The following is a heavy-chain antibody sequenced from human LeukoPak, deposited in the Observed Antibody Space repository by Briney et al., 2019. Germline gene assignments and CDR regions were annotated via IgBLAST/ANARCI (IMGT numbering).Heavy chain of an antibody. V-gene: IGHV4-61*01. Sequence: SETLSLTCTVSGYSISSGYYWSWIRQPPGKGLEWIGYIYCSGSTNYNPSLKSQVTISVDTSKNQFSLKLSSVTAADTAVYYCARGYCSGGSCYLYYFDYWGQGTLVTVSS. CDR2: IYCSGST. CDR1: GYSISSGYY. D-gene: IGHD2-15*01. J-gene: IGHJ4*02. CDR3: ARGYCSGGSCYLYYFDY.